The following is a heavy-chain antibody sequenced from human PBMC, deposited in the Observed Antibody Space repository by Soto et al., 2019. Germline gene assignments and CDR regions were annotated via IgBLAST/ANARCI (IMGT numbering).Heavy chain of an antibody. V-gene: IGHV4-34*01. CDR3: ARFRGYCSSTSCQNYYMDV. CDR1: GGSFSGYY. J-gene: IGHJ6*03. D-gene: IGHD2-2*03. Sequence: SETLSLTCAVYGGSFSGYYWSWIRQPPGKGLEWIGEINHSGSTNYNPSLKSRVTISVATSKNQFSLKLSSMTAADTAVYYCARFRGYCSSTSCQNYYMDVWGKGTTVTVSS. CDR2: INHSGST.